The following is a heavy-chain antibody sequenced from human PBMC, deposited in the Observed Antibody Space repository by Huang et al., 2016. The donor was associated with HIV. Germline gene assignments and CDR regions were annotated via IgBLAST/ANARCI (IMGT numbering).Heavy chain of an antibody. Sequence: QITLKESGPTVIKPTQTLTLTCSFSGFSLNHKGVGVGWIRQPPGKALEWLVLIYWDDDKRCTPSLKNRITITKDTSKNQVVFKMTNLDPMDTGTYYCAHIGRLGNYYMDVWGNGTTVTVSS. CDR3: AHIGRLGNYYMDV. CDR1: GFSLNHKGVG. D-gene: IGHD7-27*01. V-gene: IGHV2-5*02. CDR2: IYWDDDK. J-gene: IGHJ6*03.